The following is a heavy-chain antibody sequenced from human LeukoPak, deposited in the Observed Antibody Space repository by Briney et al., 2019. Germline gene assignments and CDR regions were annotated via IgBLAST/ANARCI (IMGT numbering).Heavy chain of an antibody. V-gene: IGHV4-39*01. CDR1: GGSIDSRRCY. Sequence: SETPSLTCTVSGGSIDSRRCYGGWIRQTPGKRLEWFGSIYYSGSTYYNPTLKSRVTISVDTSKNQFSLKLSSVTAADTAVYYCARFLRRESSAGYWGQGTLVTVSS. D-gene: IGHD6-25*01. CDR3: ARFLRRESSAGY. J-gene: IGHJ4*02. CDR2: IYYSGST.